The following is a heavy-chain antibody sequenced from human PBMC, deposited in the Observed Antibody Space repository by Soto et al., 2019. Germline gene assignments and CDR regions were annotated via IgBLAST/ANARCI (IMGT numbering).Heavy chain of an antibody. D-gene: IGHD3-22*01. CDR2: INHSGST. CDR1: GGNFRGFY. CDR3: ARHYYDSSNYYGFNF. Sequence: LETMRLPKAVFGGNFRGFYWRRIIKQKGKGLEWIGGINHSGSTNYNPSLKSRVTISVDTSKNQFSLKLSSVTAADTAVYYCARHYYDSSNYYGFNFWGQGTLVTVSS. V-gene: IGHV4-34*01. J-gene: IGHJ4*01.